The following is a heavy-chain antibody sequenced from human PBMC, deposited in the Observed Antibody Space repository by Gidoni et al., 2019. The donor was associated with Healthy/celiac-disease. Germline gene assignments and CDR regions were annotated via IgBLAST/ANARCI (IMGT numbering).Heavy chain of an antibody. V-gene: IGHV3-33*01. J-gene: IGHJ4*02. CDR2: IWYDGSNK. Sequence: QVQLVESGGGVVKPGRSLRLSCAASGFTFSSYGMHWVRQAPGKGLEWVAVIWYDGSNKYYADSVKGRFTISRDNSKNTLYLQMNSLRAEDTAVYYCARALAVAGNQKNYYFDYWGQGTLVTVSS. D-gene: IGHD6-19*01. CDR3: ARALAVAGNQKNYYFDY. CDR1: GFTFSSYG.